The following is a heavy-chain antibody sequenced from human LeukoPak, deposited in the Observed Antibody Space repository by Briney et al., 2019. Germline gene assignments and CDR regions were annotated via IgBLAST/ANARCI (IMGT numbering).Heavy chain of an antibody. CDR1: GYTFTSYS. V-gene: IGHV1-3*01. CDR2: INAGNGNT. CDR3: VGGAPNWGFDF. Sequence: GASVKVSCKASGYTFTSYSMHWVRQAPGQRLEWMGWINAGNGNTGYAQKFQGRVTMTRYTSVSTAYMELSSLRSEDTAVYYCVGGAPNWGFDFWGQGTLVTVSS. J-gene: IGHJ4*02. D-gene: IGHD7-27*01.